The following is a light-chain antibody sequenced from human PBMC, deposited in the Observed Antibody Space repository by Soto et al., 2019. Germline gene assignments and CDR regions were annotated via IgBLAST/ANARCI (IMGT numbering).Light chain of an antibody. CDR1: QSVSSY. Sequence: EIVLTQSPATLSLSPGERATLSCRASQSVSSYLAWYQQKPGQAPRLLIYDASNRATGIPARFSGSGSGTDFTLTISSLEPEDFGLYYCQQYGSSPPLTFGGGTKVDIK. CDR3: QQYGSSPPLT. J-gene: IGKJ4*01. CDR2: DAS. V-gene: IGKV3-11*01.